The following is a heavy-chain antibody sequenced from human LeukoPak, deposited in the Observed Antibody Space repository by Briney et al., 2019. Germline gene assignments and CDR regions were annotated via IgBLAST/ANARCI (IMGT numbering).Heavy chain of an antibody. V-gene: IGHV4-34*01. CDR1: RGSISGYS. D-gene: IGHD3-16*01. CDR2: INHSGST. J-gene: IGHJ6*03. Sequence: SETLSLTCTVSRGSISGYSWSWIRQPPGKGLEWIGEINHSGSTNYNPSLKSRVTISVDTSKNQFSLKLSSVTAADTAVYYCARLSLRPYYYYYYMDVWGKGTTVTISS. CDR3: ARLSLRPYYYYYYMDV.